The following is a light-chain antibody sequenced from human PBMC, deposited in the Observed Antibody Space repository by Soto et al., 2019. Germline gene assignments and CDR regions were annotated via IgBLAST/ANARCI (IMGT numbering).Light chain of an antibody. CDR3: QYYGSSGT. Sequence: EIVMTQSPAILSASPGEKATLSCRATETVSTNLAWYQQKPGQAPGLLIYGASTRATGIPARFSGSGSGTDFTLTISRLEPEDFAVYYCQYYGSSGTFGGGTKVDIK. J-gene: IGKJ4*02. CDR1: ETVSTN. V-gene: IGKV3-15*01. CDR2: GAS.